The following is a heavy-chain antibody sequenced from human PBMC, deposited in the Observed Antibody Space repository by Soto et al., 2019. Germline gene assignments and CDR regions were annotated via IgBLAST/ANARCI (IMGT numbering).Heavy chain of an antibody. CDR3: ARDPYCSSTRCFSYYYSDV. D-gene: IGHD2-2*01. J-gene: IGHJ6*03. CDR2: INAGNGKT. CDR1: GYTFTSYA. V-gene: IGHV1-3*01. Sequence: QVQLVQSGAEVKKPGASVKVSCKASGYTFTSYAMHWVRQAPGQRLEWMGWINAGNGKTKYSQKFQGRVTITRDTSASTAYMELSSLRSEDTAVYYCARDPYCSSTRCFSYYYSDVWGKGTTVTVSS.